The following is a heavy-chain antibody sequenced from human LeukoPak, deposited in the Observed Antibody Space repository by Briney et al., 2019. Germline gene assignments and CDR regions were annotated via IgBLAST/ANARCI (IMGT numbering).Heavy chain of an antibody. CDR1: GFTVSHNY. J-gene: IGHJ3*02. V-gene: IGHV3-66*01. Sequence: GGSLRLSCAASGFTVSHNYMSWVRQAPGKGLEWVSVIYTGGSTYYADSVKGRFTISRDNAKNSLYLQMNSLRAEDTAVYYCARGSLAVAGRGNDAFDIWGQGTMVTVSS. CDR3: ARGSLAVAGRGNDAFDI. CDR2: IYTGGST. D-gene: IGHD6-19*01.